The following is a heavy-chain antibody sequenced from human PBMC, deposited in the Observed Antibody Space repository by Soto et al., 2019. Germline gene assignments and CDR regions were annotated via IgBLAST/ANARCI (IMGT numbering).Heavy chain of an antibody. Sequence: EVQLLESGGGLVQPGGSLRLSCAASGFTFNNYAMSWVRQAPGKGLEWVSAISGSGSATYSADSVRGRFAISRDNSKNTLYLQMNSLRAEDTAVYYCAKVLVGKGCSSVWPWYFDYWGQGTLVTVSS. CDR3: AKVLVGKGCSSVWPWYFDY. CDR2: ISGSGSAT. V-gene: IGHV3-23*01. J-gene: IGHJ4*02. D-gene: IGHD6-13*01. CDR1: GFTFNNYA.